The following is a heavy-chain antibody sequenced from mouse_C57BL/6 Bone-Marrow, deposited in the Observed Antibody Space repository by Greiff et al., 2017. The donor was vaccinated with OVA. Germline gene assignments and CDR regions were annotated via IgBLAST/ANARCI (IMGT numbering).Heavy chain of an antibody. V-gene: IGHV5-4*03. Sequence: DVMLVESGGGLVKPGGSLKLSCAASGFTFSSYAMSWVRQTPEKRLEWVATISDGGSYTYYPDNVKGRFTISRDNAKNNLYLQMSHLKSEDTAMYYCARANYGSSGVYFDVWGTGTTVTVSS. CDR3: ARANYGSSGVYFDV. CDR2: ISDGGSYT. CDR1: GFTFSSYA. D-gene: IGHD1-1*01. J-gene: IGHJ1*03.